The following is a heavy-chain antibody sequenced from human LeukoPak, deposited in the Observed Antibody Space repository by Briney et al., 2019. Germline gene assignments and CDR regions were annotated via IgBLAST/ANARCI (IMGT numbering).Heavy chain of an antibody. J-gene: IGHJ4*02. CDR3: FVGPHPYDSGDWPPN. Sequence: GGSLRLSCAASGFAFSSYAMSWVRQAPGKALEWVSAITGSGDSTYYADSVKGRFTISRDNSKNTVTLQMNSLRAEDTAVYYCFVGPHPYDSGDWPPNWGQGTLVTVSS. V-gene: IGHV3-23*01. CDR2: ITGSGDST. D-gene: IGHD3-10*01. CDR1: GFAFSSYA.